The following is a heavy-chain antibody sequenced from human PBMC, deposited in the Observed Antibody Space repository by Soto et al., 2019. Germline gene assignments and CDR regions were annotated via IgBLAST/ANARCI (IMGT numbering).Heavy chain of an antibody. CDR3: ARDDYGIYPY. CDR2: IDPRSGAT. V-gene: IGHV1-2*02. CDR1: GYTVTDYY. Sequence: SVKVSCKASGYTVTDYYIHWVRQAPGQGLEWMGWIDPRSGATIYAQKFQDRVTMTRDTSISTAYMDLSRLRSDDTAVYYCARDDYGIYPYWGQGTLVTVSS. J-gene: IGHJ4*02. D-gene: IGHD1-26*01.